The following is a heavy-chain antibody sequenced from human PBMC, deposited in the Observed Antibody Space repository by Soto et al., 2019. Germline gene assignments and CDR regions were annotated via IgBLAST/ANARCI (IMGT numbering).Heavy chain of an antibody. V-gene: IGHV3-23*01. Sequence: QPGGSLRLSCAASGFTFSSYAMSWVRQAPGKGLEWVSAISGSGGSTYYADSVKGRFTISRDNSKNTLYLQMNSLRAEDTAVYYCAKDGGLRFLEWLYYYYYGMDVWGQGTTVTVSS. D-gene: IGHD3-3*01. CDR3: AKDGGLRFLEWLYYYYYGMDV. CDR1: GFTFSSYA. J-gene: IGHJ6*02. CDR2: ISGSGGST.